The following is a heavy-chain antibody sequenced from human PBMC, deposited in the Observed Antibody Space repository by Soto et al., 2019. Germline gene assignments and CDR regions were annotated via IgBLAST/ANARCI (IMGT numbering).Heavy chain of an antibody. J-gene: IGHJ4*02. V-gene: IGHV3-43*01. Sequence: GGSLRLSCAASGFTFNAYTMHWVRQAPGKGLEWVSLISWDGGITYYGDSVKGRFTVSRDNSDNSLYLQMTSLRSDDTAFYYCAKDSYDILTGQKRYFDSWGQGTLVTVSS. CDR2: ISWDGGIT. CDR1: GFTFNAYT. D-gene: IGHD3-9*01. CDR3: AKDSYDILTGQKRYFDS.